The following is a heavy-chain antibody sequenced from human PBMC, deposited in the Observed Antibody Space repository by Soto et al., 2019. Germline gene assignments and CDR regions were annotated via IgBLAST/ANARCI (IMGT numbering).Heavy chain of an antibody. J-gene: IGHJ4*02. CDR3: ARDTSGRSGNFDY. CDR1: GFTFSSYG. D-gene: IGHD3-10*01. Sequence: QVQLVESGGGVVQPGRSLRLSCAASGFTFSSYGMHWVRQAPGKGLEWVAVIWYDGSNKNYADSVKGRFTISRDNSKNTLYLQMNSLRAEDTAVYYCARDTSGRSGNFDYWGQGTLVTVSS. CDR2: IWYDGSNK. V-gene: IGHV3-33*01.